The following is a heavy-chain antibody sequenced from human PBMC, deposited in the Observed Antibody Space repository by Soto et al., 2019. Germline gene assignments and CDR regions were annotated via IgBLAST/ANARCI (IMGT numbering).Heavy chain of an antibody. V-gene: IGHV1-69*13. D-gene: IGHD4-17*01. CDR1: GGTFSSYA. Sequence: GASVKVSFKASGGTFSSYAISWVRQAPGQGLEWMGGIIPIFGTANYAQKFQGRVTITADESTSTAYMELSSLRSEDTAVYYCARARPTTVVTPAFDYWGQGTLVTVSS. CDR3: ARARPTTVVTPAFDY. J-gene: IGHJ4*02. CDR2: IIPIFGTA.